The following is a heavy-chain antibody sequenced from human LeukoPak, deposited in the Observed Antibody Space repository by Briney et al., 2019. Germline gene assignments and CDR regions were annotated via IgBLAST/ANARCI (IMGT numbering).Heavy chain of an antibody. V-gene: IGHV3-9*03. D-gene: IGHD6-6*01. CDR3: AKDMGYSSSSTFDY. Sequence: GRSLRLSCVASEFTFDDYAMHWFRQLPGKGLEWVSGISWNSGRMDYADSVKGRFTISRDNAKNSLYLQMNSLRTEDMAFYYCAKDMGYSSSSTFDYWGQGTLVTVSS. J-gene: IGHJ4*02. CDR1: EFTFDDYA. CDR2: ISWNSGRM.